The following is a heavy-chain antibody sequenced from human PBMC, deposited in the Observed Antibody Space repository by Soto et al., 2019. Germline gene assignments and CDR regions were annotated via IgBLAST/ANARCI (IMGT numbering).Heavy chain of an antibody. D-gene: IGHD3-22*01. CDR2: IIPVFGTA. V-gene: IGHV1-69*01. J-gene: IGHJ4*02. Sequence: QEQLVQSGAEVKKSESSVKVSCKDTGGLFSSYAVSWVRQAPGQGLEWMGGIIPVFGTAYYAQKFQGRVTITADESTNTAYMELSSLRSEDTAMYYCARGGSGYVWFNEYWGQGTLVAVSS. CDR1: GGLFSSYA. CDR3: ARGGSGYVWFNEY.